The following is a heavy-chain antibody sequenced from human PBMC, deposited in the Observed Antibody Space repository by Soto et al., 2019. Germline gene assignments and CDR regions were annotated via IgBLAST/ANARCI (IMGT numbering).Heavy chain of an antibody. Sequence: QVQLVESGGGLVKPGGSLRLSCAASGSTFSDSYMSWIRQAPGKGLEWVSYISSSGSTIYYADSVKGRFTISRDNAKNSLYLQMNSLRADDTAVYYCSRLPFPWGWFDPWGQGTLVTVSS. V-gene: IGHV3-11*01. CDR1: GSTFSDSY. CDR3: SRLPFPWGWFDP. D-gene: IGHD3-16*01. J-gene: IGHJ5*02. CDR2: ISSSGSTI.